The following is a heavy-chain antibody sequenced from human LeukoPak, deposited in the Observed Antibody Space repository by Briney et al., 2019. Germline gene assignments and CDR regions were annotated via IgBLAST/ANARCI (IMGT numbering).Heavy chain of an antibody. V-gene: IGHV3-48*02. J-gene: IGHJ4*02. CDR2: ISSSSSTI. CDR3: ARSTMVRGVLNTEYFGY. CDR1: GFTFSSYS. D-gene: IGHD3-10*01. Sequence: GGSLRLSCAASGFTFSSYSMNWVRQAPGKGLEWVSYISSSSSTIYYADSVKGRFTISRDNAKNSLYLQMNSLRDEDTAVYYCARSTMVRGVLNTEYFGYWGQGTLVTVSS.